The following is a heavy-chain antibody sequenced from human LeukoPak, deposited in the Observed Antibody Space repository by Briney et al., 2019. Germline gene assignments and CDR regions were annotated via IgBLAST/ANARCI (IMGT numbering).Heavy chain of an antibody. CDR1: GYSFIGYY. V-gene: IGHV1-2*02. CDR2: INAKNGDT. CDR3: ARGFSNTFDY. Sequence: ASVKVSCKASGYSFIGYYMHWVLQAPGQGLEWMGWINAKNGDTYYSQKFQRRVTMTRDTSISTAYMELSTLTSDDTAVYYFARGFSNTFDYWGQGTLVTVSS. D-gene: IGHD2/OR15-2a*01. J-gene: IGHJ4*02.